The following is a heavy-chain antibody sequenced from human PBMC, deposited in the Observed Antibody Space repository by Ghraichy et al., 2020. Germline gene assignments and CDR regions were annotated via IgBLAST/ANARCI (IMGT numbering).Heavy chain of an antibody. D-gene: IGHD4/OR15-4a*01. CDR3: ARHYGASVDWYFDL. CDR2: VYYTGTT. V-gene: IGHV4-59*08. CDR1: GGSISSFY. Sequence: SQTLSHTCTVSGGSISSFYWSWIRQSPGKGLEWLGYVYYTGTTNYNHSLKSRVTISLDTSKNQFSLNLRSLTAADTAVYYCARHYGASVDWYFDLWGRGTLVSVSS. J-gene: IGHJ2*01.